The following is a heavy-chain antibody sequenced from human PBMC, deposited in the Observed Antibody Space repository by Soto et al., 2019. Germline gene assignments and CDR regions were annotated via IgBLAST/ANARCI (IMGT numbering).Heavy chain of an antibody. V-gene: IGHV2-70*11. D-gene: IGHD3-9*01. CDR2: IDWDDDK. CDR3: ARTNFDWLKKAYNWFDP. CDR1: GFSLSTSGMC. J-gene: IGHJ5*02. Sequence: GSGPTLVNPTQTLTLTCTFSGFSLSTSGMCVSWIRQPPGKALEWLARIDWDDDKYYSTSLKTRLTISKDTSKNQVVLTMTNMDPVDTATYYCARTNFDWLKKAYNWFDPWGQGTLVTVSS.